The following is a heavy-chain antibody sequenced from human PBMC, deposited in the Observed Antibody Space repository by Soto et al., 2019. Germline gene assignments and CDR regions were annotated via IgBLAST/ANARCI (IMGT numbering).Heavy chain of an antibody. CDR3: ARHPPYDTSGYYPH. Sequence: GESLKISCRGAGYSFTSYWISWVRQMPGRGLEWMGRIDPSDSYTNYSPSFQGHVTISADKSVNTAYLQWSSQKASDTAMYYCARHPPYDTSGYYPHWGQGTLVTVSS. J-gene: IGHJ4*02. CDR2: IDPSDSYT. D-gene: IGHD3-22*01. V-gene: IGHV5-10-1*01. CDR1: GYSFTSYW.